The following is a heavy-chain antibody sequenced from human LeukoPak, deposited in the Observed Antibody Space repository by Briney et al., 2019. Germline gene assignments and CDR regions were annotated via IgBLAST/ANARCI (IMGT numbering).Heavy chain of an antibody. Sequence: SETLSLTCAVYGGSFSGYYWRWIRQPPGKGLEWIGEINHSGSTNYNPSLKSRVTISVDTSKNQFSLKLSSMTAADTAVYYCAGSSSWYDPLDYWGQGTLVTVSS. CDR1: GGSFSGYY. V-gene: IGHV4-34*01. J-gene: IGHJ4*02. D-gene: IGHD6-13*01. CDR3: AGSSSWYDPLDY. CDR2: INHSGST.